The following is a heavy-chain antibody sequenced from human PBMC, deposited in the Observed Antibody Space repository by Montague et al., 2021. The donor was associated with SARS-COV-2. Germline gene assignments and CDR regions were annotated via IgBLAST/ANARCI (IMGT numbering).Heavy chain of an antibody. Sequence: PALVKPTQTLTLTCTFSGISLSTSGVGVAWIRQPPGTALEWLALIYWDDDERYSPSMRSRLTITKDTSENQVVLRMTNMDPMDTATYYCAPLGFDSRSYYTPHNWFDPWGQGILVTVSS. CDR1: GISLSTSGVG. J-gene: IGHJ5*02. CDR3: APLGFDSRSYYTPHNWFDP. CDR2: IYWDDDE. D-gene: IGHD3-10*01. V-gene: IGHV2-5*02.